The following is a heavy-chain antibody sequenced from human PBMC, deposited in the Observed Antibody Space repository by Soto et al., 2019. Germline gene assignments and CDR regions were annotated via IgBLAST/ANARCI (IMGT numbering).Heavy chain of an antibody. V-gene: IGHV4-34*01. Sequence: QVQLQQWGAGPLRPLETLSLTCGVSGGSFSGYYLAWIRQSPGKWLEWIGEINDRGSINYNPSLKSRVSISIDTANNHYSLNLWSVTAADTAVYYCARESHDIWTGPTGVWYFELWGRGTLVTVSS. CDR2: INDRGSI. CDR3: ARESHDIWTGPTGVWYFEL. CDR1: GGSFSGYY. J-gene: IGHJ2*01. D-gene: IGHD3-9*01.